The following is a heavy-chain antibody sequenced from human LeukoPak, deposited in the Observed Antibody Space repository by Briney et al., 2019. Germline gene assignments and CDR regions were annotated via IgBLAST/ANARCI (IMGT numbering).Heavy chain of an antibody. J-gene: IGHJ4*02. CDR2: INHSGST. D-gene: IGHD6-13*01. CDR3: ARGRGAAAAPGY. V-gene: IGHV4-34*01. CDR1: GGSFSGYY. Sequence: SETLSLTCAVYGGSFSGYYWSWIRQPPGKWLEWIGEINHSGSTNYNPSLKSRVTISVDTSKNQFSLKLSSVTAADTAVYYCARGRGAAAAPGYWGQGTLVTVSS.